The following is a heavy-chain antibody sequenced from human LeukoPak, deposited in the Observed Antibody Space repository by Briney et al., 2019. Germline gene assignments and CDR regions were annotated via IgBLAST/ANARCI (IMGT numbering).Heavy chain of an antibody. J-gene: IGHJ5*02. CDR1: GFSISTYW. CDR2: IEQDGSEE. CDR3: AGKLYYYNSGGSVGHAGWFDP. D-gene: IGHD3-22*01. Sequence: GGSLRLSCAASGFSISTYWMTWVRQAPGKGLEWVANIEQDGSEEYYVDSVKGRFTISRDNAKNSLFLQVNSLRAEDTAVYYCAGKLYYYNSGGSVGHAGWFDPWGQGTLVTVSS. V-gene: IGHV3-7*05.